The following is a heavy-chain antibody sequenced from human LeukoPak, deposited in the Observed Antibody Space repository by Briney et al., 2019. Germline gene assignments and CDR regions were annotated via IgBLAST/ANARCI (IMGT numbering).Heavy chain of an antibody. J-gene: IGHJ6*03. V-gene: IGHV3-30*02. CDR3: AKGGGNCSSTSCYPYYYYYMDV. CDR1: GFTFGTYG. Sequence: GGSLRLSCAASGFTFGTYGMHWVRQAPGKGLEWVTFIWYDGSNKIYADSVKGRFTISRDNSKNTLYLQMNTLTTEDTAVYYCAKGGGNCSSTSCYPYYYYYMDVWGKGTTVTVSS. D-gene: IGHD2-2*01. CDR2: IWYDGSNK.